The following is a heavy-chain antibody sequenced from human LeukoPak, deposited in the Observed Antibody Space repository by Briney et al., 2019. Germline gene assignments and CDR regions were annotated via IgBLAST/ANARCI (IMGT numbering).Heavy chain of an antibody. CDR2: IYYSGSS. CDR3: ARNRDGYNSFDY. J-gene: IGHJ4*02. CDR1: GGSFSGYY. D-gene: IGHD5-24*01. V-gene: IGHV4-31*11. Sequence: PSETLSLTCAVYGGSFSGYYWSWIRQHPGKGLEWIGYIYYSGSSYNPSLRSRVTISVDTSKNHFSLKLSSVTAADTAVYYCARNRDGYNSFDYWGQGTLVTVSS.